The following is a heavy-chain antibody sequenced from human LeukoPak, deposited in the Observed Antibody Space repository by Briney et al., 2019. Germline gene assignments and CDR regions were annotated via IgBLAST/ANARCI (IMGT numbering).Heavy chain of an antibody. J-gene: IGHJ2*01. V-gene: IGHV1-2*02. D-gene: IGHD6-19*01. Sequence: ASVKVSCKASGYTFTGYYMHWVRQAPGQGLEWMGWINPNSGGTNYAQKFQGRVTMTRDTSISTAYMELSRLGSDDTAVYYCARVTDSSGWKYWYFDLWGRGTLVTVSS. CDR1: GYTFTGYY. CDR2: INPNSGGT. CDR3: ARVTDSSGWKYWYFDL.